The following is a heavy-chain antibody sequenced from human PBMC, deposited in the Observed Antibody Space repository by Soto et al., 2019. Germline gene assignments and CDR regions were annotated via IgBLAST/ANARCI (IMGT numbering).Heavy chain of an antibody. Sequence: EVQLVESGGGLVQPGGSLRLSCSASGFTFSNYPMHWVRQGPGKGLEFVSVIRGNGGSTYYADSVKGRFTISRDNSKSSLALQMSSLRPEDTAVYYCVKAPLKYGGSYYDYWGQGALVIVSS. CDR1: GFTFSNYP. CDR2: IRGNGGST. J-gene: IGHJ4*02. D-gene: IGHD1-26*01. V-gene: IGHV3-64D*08. CDR3: VKAPLKYGGSYYDY.